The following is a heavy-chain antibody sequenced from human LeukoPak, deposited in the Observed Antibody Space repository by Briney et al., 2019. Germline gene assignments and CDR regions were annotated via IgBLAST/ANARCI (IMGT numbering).Heavy chain of an antibody. D-gene: IGHD3-3*01. CDR1: GFTFSSSG. V-gene: IGHV3-30*02. CDR2: IRFDGSNK. Sequence: GGSLRLSCAASGFTFSSSGMHWVRQAPGKGLEWVAFIRFDGSNKYYADSVKGRFTISRDNSKNTLYLQMNSLRAEDAAVYYCAKDYDLWSGYYSPTRGYFDYWGQGTLVTVSS. J-gene: IGHJ4*02. CDR3: AKDYDLWSGYYSPTRGYFDY.